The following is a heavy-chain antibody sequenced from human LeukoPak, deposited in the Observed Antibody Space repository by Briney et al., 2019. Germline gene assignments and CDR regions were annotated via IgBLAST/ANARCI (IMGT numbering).Heavy chain of an antibody. CDR1: GLTFSSYS. CDR3: AREGSSGFDY. J-gene: IGHJ4*02. CDR2: ISSSSSTI. V-gene: IGHV3-48*04. D-gene: IGHD6-19*01. Sequence: GGSLRLSCAASGLTFSSYSMNWVRQAPGKGLEWVSYISSSSSTIYYADSVKGRFTISRDNAKNSLYLQMNSLRAGDTAVYYCAREGSSGFDYWGQGTLVTVSS.